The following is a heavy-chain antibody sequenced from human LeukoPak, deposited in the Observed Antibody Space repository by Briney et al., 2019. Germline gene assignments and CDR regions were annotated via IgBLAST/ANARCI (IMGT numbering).Heavy chain of an antibody. D-gene: IGHD2-15*01. Sequence: GGTLSLSCAASGFTFSSFAMSWVCKAPGPGLERVSFISGSGGSTYYADPVKGRFTISRDNSKNTLYLQMNSLRAEDTAVYYCAKARFSGYCSGGSCYSGNDYWGQGTLVTVSS. V-gene: IGHV3-23*01. CDR1: GFTFSSFA. CDR3: AKARFSGYCSGGSCYSGNDY. J-gene: IGHJ4*02. CDR2: ISGSGGST.